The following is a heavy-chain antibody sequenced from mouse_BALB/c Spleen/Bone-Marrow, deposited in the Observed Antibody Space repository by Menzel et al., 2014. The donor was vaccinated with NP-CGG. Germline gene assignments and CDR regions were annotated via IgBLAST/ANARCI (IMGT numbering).Heavy chain of an antibody. Sequence: EVKLMESGGGLVKPGGSLKVSCVASGFTFSSYAMSWVRQSPEKRLEWVAEISSGGSYTYYPDTVTGRFTISRDNAKNTLYLEMSSLTSEDTAMYYCARVLYSEGYLDYWGQGTTLTVSS. CDR1: GFTFSSYA. D-gene: IGHD1-2*01. CDR2: ISSGGSYT. V-gene: IGHV5-9-4*01. J-gene: IGHJ2*01. CDR3: ARVLYSEGYLDY.